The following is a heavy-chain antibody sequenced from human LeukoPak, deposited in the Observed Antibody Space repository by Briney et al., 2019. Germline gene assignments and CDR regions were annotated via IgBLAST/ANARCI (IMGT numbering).Heavy chain of an antibody. D-gene: IGHD6-19*01. CDR1: GFTFSSYA. J-gene: IGHJ4*02. CDR2: ISGSGGST. CDR3: AKNIYRIAVAGPFDY. V-gene: IGHV3-23*01. Sequence: GGSPRLSCAASGFTFSSYAMSWVRQAPGKGLEWVSAISGSGGSTYYADSVKGRFTISRDNSKNTLYLQMNSLRAEDTAVYYCAKNIYRIAVAGPFDYWGQGTLVTVSS.